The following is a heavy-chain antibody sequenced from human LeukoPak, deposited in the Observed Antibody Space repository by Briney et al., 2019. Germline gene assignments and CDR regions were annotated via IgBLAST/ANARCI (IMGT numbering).Heavy chain of an antibody. CDR3: VRWQWSSGFDC. J-gene: IGHJ4*02. V-gene: IGHV4-59*12. CDR2: MYYSGNT. D-gene: IGHD6-19*01. CDR1: VDSISGYY. Sequence: SETLSLTCTVSVDSISGYYWSWIRQPPGKGLEWIGYMYYSGNTNYNPSLKSRLTTSLDTSKNQFSLKLSSVTAADTAVYYCVRWQWSSGFDCWGQGTLVTVSS.